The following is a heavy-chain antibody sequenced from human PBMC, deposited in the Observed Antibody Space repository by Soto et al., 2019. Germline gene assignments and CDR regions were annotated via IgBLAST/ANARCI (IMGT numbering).Heavy chain of an antibody. J-gene: IGHJ3*02. Sequence: QVQLVQSGAEVKKPGSSVKVSCMASGGTFSSYAISWVRQAPGQGLEWMGGIIPIFGTANYARKFQGRVTITADESTSTAYMELSSLRSEDTAVYYCARGGTDYYESSGYFRGAFDIWGQGTMVIVSS. D-gene: IGHD3-22*01. V-gene: IGHV1-69*01. CDR1: GGTFSSYA. CDR2: IIPIFGTA. CDR3: ARGGTDYYESSGYFRGAFDI.